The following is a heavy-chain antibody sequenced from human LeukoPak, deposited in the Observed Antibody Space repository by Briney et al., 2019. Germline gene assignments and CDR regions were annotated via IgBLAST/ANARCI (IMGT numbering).Heavy chain of an antibody. J-gene: IGHJ2*01. CDR3: ARDSPLTTVTTFPYWYFDL. V-gene: IGHV6-1*01. CDR1: GDSVSSNSAA. CDR2: TYYRSKWYN. D-gene: IGHD4-17*01. Sequence: PSQTLSLTCAISGDSVSSNSAAWNWIRQSPSRGLEWLGRTYYRSKWYNDYAVSVKSRIIINPDTSKNQFSLQLNSVTPEDTAVYYCARDSPLTTVTTFPYWYFDLWGRGTLVTVSS.